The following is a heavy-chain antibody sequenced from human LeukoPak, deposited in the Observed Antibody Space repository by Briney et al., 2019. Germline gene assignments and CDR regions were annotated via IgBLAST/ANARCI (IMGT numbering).Heavy chain of an antibody. D-gene: IGHD4-17*01. Sequence: PSETLSLTCTVSGGSINDYYGTWIRQAPGKGLEWIGYISNSGTTDYNPSLKSRVTMSVDTSNNEFSLRLTSVTAADTAMYYCARVVRGAVTSNCFDPWGQGTLVTVSS. CDR3: ARVVRGAVTSNCFDP. CDR2: ISNSGTT. CDR1: GGSINDYY. J-gene: IGHJ5*02. V-gene: IGHV4-59*01.